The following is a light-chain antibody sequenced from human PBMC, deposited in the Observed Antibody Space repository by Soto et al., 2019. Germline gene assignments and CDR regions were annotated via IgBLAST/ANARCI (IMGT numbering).Light chain of an antibody. V-gene: IGLV2-14*01. CDR1: SSDVGGYNY. CDR3: SSYTSSSTYGYV. CDR2: EVS. J-gene: IGLJ1*01. Sequence: QSALTQPASVSGSPGQSITISCTGTSSDVGGYNYVSWYQQHPGKAPKLMIYEVSNRPSGVSNRFSGSKSGNTASLTISGLQAEDEADYYCSSYTSSSTYGYVFGTGTKVTVL.